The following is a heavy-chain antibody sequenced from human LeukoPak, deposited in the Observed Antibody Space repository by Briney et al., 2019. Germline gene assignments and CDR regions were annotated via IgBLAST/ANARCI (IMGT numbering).Heavy chain of an antibody. Sequence: PGGALRLSCAASGFAFEDYAMHWVRQAPGKGLEWVSGINWNSGSINYAGSVKGRFTISRDNARNSLYLQMNSLRPEDTALYYCAKDKRSVPEAAFDFWGQGTMVTVSS. V-gene: IGHV3-9*01. D-gene: IGHD3-3*01. CDR1: GFAFEDYA. CDR3: AKDKRSVPEAAFDF. J-gene: IGHJ3*01. CDR2: INWNSGSI.